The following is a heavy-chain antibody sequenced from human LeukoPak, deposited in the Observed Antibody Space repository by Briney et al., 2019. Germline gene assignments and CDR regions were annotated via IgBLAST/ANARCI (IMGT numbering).Heavy chain of an antibody. Sequence: ASVKVSCKASGGTFSSYAISWVRQAPGQGLKWMGGIIPIFGTANYAQKFQGRVTITADKSTSTAYMELSSLRSEDTAVYYCASAGVYGVYFSGDYWGQGTLVTVSS. V-gene: IGHV1-69*06. J-gene: IGHJ4*02. CDR1: GGTFSSYA. CDR2: IIPIFGTA. CDR3: ASAGVYGVYFSGDY. D-gene: IGHD4-17*01.